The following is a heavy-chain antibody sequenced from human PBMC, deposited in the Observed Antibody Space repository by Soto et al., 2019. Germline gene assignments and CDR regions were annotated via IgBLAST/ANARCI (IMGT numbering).Heavy chain of an antibody. CDR3: AKGDSRWVSWFDP. CDR1: GYHFTAQY. Sequence: VKVSCKASGYHFTAQYLHWVRKAPGEGLEWMGWINTTSGATRYAQKFQGRVTMTRDTSISTAYLEVRSLRPDDTAVYYCAKGDSRWVSWFDPWGKGTLVTVSS. CDR2: INTTSGAT. V-gene: IGHV1-2*02. J-gene: IGHJ5*02. D-gene: IGHD3-16*01.